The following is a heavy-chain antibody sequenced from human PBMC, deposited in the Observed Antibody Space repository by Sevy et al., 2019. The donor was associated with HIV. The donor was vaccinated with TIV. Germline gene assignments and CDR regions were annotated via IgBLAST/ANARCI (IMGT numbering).Heavy chain of an antibody. V-gene: IGHV3-23*01. Sequence: GGSLRLSCAASGFTFSSYAMSWVRQAPGKGLEWVSAISGSGGSTYYAYSVKGRFTISRDNSKNTLYLQMNSLRAEDTAVYYCAKDRGSGSYGAFDAFDIWGQGTMVTVSS. CDR3: AKDRGSGSYGAFDAFDI. CDR2: ISGSGGST. J-gene: IGHJ3*02. CDR1: GFTFSSYA. D-gene: IGHD1-26*01.